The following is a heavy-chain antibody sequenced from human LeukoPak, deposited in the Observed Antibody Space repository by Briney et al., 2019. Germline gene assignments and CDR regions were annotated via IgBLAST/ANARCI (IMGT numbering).Heavy chain of an antibody. CDR3: AKGPHKTRYGSRSYSPFDY. D-gene: IGHD3-10*01. CDR2: VNGDGSDT. V-gene: IGHV3-74*01. CDR1: GFNFRNHH. Sequence: GGSLRLSCAASGFNFRNHHMFWARQAPGEGLVWVSRVNGDGSDTNYGDSVQGRFTISRDNSKNTLYLQMNSLRAEDTAVYYCAKGPHKTRYGSRSYSPFDYWGQGTLVTVSS. J-gene: IGHJ4*02.